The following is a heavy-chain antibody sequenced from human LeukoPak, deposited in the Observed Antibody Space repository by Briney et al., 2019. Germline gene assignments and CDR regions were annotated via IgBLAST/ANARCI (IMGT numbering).Heavy chain of an antibody. V-gene: IGHV4-4*07. J-gene: IGHJ4*02. D-gene: IGHD1-26*01. CDR3: AREGRIVGATRFDY. Sequence: SETLSLTCTVSGGSIRRYYWSWIRQPAGKGLEWIGRIYTSGSTNYNPSLKSRVTMSVDTSKNQFSLKLSSVTAADTAVYYCAREGRIVGATRFDYWGQGTLVTVSS. CDR1: GGSIRRYY. CDR2: IYTSGST.